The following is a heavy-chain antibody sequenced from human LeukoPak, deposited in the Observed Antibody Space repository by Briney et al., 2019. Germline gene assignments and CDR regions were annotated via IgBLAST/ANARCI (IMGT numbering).Heavy chain of an antibody. Sequence: PSETLSLTCAVSGGSISSFYWSWIRQPAGKGLEWIGHIYTSGSTNYNPSLKSRVTISVDTSKNQFSLKLSSVTAADTAVYYCARGYCSSTSCYSELDYWGQGTLVTVSS. J-gene: IGHJ4*02. D-gene: IGHD2-2*01. CDR3: ARGYCSSTSCYSELDY. V-gene: IGHV4-4*07. CDR2: IYTSGST. CDR1: GGSISSFY.